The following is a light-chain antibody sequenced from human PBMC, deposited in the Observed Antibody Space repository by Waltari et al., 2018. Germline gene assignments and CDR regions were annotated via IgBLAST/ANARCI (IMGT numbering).Light chain of an antibody. V-gene: IGLV3-25*03. CDR3: QSADSTSTHVV. CDR2: KDT. CDR1: ALPKQY. Sequence: SYELTQPPSVSVSPGQTATITCSGDALPKQYAFWYQQKPGQSPVLVTYKDTARPSGIPDRFSGSTSGTTVTLTISGVQAEDEADYYCQSADSTSTHVVFGGGTKLTVL. J-gene: IGLJ2*01.